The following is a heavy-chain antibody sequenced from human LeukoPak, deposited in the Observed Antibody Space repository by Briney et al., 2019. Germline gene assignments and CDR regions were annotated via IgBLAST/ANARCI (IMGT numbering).Heavy chain of an antibody. J-gene: IGHJ6*03. V-gene: IGHV3-30-3*01. Sequence: PGRSLRLSCAAYGFTFSSYAMHWVRQAPGKGLEWVAVISYDGSNKYYADSVKGRFTISRDNSKNTVYLQMNSLRGDDTAVYYCAEDGYTAVYHFYYMDVWGKGTTVTVSS. CDR3: AEDGYTAVYHFYYMDV. CDR1: GFTFSSYA. D-gene: IGHD2-2*02. CDR2: ISYDGSNK.